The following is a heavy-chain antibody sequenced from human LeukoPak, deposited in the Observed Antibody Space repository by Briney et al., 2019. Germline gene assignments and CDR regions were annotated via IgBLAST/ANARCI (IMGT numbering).Heavy chain of an antibody. D-gene: IGHD3-10*01. V-gene: IGHV3-11*05. CDR3: ARVLEVRGVIGYYFDY. Sequence: GGSLRLSCAASGFTFSDYYMNWIRQAPGKGLGWVSYISSSSSYTNYADSVKGRFAISRDNAKNSLYLQMNSLRADDTAVYYCARVLEVRGVIGYYFDYWGQGTLVTVSS. CDR1: GFTFSDYY. CDR2: ISSSSSYT. J-gene: IGHJ4*02.